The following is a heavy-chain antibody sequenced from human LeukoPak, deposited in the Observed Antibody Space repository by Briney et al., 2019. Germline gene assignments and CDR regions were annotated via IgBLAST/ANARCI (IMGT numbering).Heavy chain of an antibody. D-gene: IGHD6-19*01. CDR1: GFTFSSYD. CDR2: IGTAGDT. V-gene: IGHV3-13*01. CDR3: ARVGYSSGWVVFDH. J-gene: IGHJ4*02. Sequence: GGSLRLSCAVSGFTFSSYDMHWVRQATGKGLEWVSAIGTAGDTYYPGSVKGRFTISRENAKNSLYLQMYSLRAGDTAVYYCARVGYSSGWVVFDHWGQGTLVTVSS.